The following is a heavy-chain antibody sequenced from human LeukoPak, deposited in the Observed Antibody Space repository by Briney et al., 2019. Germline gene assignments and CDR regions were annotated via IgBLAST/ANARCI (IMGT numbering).Heavy chain of an antibody. D-gene: IGHD3-3*01. CDR3: ARGVPYDSWSGPHYSDY. V-gene: IGHV3-7*01. CDR1: RVTLSTYC. J-gene: IGHJ4*02. Sequence: GGSLRVSCAASRVTLSTYCMNWVRQDPGKGLEWVAHLKQDGSQEYYVDSVKGRFTISRDSAKNSLYLQMNSLRAEDTAVYYCARGVPYDSWSGPHYSDYWGQGTLVTVSS. CDR2: LKQDGSQE.